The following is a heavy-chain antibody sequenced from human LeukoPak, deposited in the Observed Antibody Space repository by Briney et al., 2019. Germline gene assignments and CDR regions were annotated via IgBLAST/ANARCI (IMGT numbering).Heavy chain of an antibody. Sequence: SETLSLTCTVSSGSISSSSYYWSWIRQHPGKGLEWIGYIYYSGSTYYNPSLKSQVTISVDTSKNQFSLKLSSVTAADTAVYYCARELGYCSGGTCYGFDPWGQGTLVTVSS. CDR2: IYYSGST. CDR1: SGSISSSSYY. D-gene: IGHD2-15*01. CDR3: ARELGYCSGGTCYGFDP. V-gene: IGHV4-31*01. J-gene: IGHJ5*02.